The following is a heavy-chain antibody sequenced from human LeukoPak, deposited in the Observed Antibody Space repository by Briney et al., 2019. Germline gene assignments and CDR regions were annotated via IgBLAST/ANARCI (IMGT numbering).Heavy chain of an antibody. V-gene: IGHV3-23*01. J-gene: IGHJ4*02. Sequence: GGSLRLSCAASGLIFSSYAMSWVRQAPGKGLEWVSAISGSGGSTYYADSVKGRFTISRDNSKNTLFLQLTSLRAEDTAVYYCATGGEYYYDSSGYYPDYWGQGTLVAVSS. D-gene: IGHD3-22*01. CDR3: ATGGEYYYDSSGYYPDY. CDR1: GLIFSSYA. CDR2: ISGSGGST.